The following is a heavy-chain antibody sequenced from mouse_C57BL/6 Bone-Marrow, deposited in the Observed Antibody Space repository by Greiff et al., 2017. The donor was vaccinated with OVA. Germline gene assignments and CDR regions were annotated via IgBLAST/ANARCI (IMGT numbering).Heavy chain of an antibody. CDR1: GYTFTNYW. CDR2: IYPGGGYT. D-gene: IGHD2-3*01. Sequence: VQLQQSGAELVRPGTSVKMSCKASGYTFTNYWIGWAKQRPGHGLEWIGDIYPGGGYTNYHEKFKGKATMPEDKASSAAYMQFSSLTSEDSAIYYCAREDDGYGYWYCDVWGTGTTVTVSA. V-gene: IGHV1-63*01. J-gene: IGHJ1*03. CDR3: AREDDGYGYWYCDV.